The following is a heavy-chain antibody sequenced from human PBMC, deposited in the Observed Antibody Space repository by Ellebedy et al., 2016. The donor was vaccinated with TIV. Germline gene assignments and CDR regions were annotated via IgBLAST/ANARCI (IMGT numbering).Heavy chain of an antibody. D-gene: IGHD2-15*01. Sequence: SVKVSXXASGDTFGSYALSWVRQAPGQGLEWMGGVIPIFDAAVYAQKFQGRVTITADKSTSTAYMELSSLRSEDTAMYWCARDLVVIDRWSGPKYYFDYWGQGTLVTVPS. J-gene: IGHJ4*02. CDR2: VIPIFDAA. CDR1: GDTFGSYA. V-gene: IGHV1-69*06. CDR3: ARDLVVIDRWSGPKYYFDY.